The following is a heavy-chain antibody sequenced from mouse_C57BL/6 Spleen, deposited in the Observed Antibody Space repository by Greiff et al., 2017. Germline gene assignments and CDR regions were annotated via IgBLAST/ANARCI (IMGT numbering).Heavy chain of an antibody. V-gene: IGHV1-69*01. CDR2: IDPSDSYT. D-gene: IGHD2-13*01. CDR1: GYTFTSYW. J-gene: IGHJ1*03. CDR3: AREGDYNWYFDV. Sequence: QVQLQQPGAELVMPGASVKLSCKASGYTFTSYWMHWVKQRPGQGLEWIGEIDPSDSYTNYNEKFKSKATLTVDKSSSTAYMQLSSLTSEDSAVYYCAREGDYNWYFDVWGTGTTVTVSS.